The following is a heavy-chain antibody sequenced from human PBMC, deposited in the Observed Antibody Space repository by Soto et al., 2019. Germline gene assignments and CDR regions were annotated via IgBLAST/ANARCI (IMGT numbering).Heavy chain of an antibody. CDR2: IIPLFRTP. V-gene: IGHV1-69*12. J-gene: IGHJ6*02. D-gene: IGHD4-4*01. CDR3: ARDNDRLQLGGNYYYILDV. Sequence: QVQLVQSGAEMKEPGSSVKVSCKTSGGTFSSSAISWLRQAHGQGLEWMGGIIPLFRTPDYAQKFQGRVTTAADESTSTAYMELISLRSEDTAVYYCARDNDRLQLGGNYYYILDVWGQGTTITVSS. CDR1: GGTFSSSA.